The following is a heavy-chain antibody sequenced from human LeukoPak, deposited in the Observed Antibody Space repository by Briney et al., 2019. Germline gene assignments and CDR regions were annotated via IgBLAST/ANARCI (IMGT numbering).Heavy chain of an antibody. CDR1: GYTFTSYG. D-gene: IGHD3-10*01. CDR3: ARGQYYGSGNVNYYMDV. Sequence: ASVKVSCKASGYTFTSYGISWVRQAPGQGLEWMGWISAYNGNTNYAQKLQGRVTMTTDTSTSTAYMELRSLRSDDTAVYYCARGQYYGSGNVNYYMDVWGKGTTVTVSS. J-gene: IGHJ6*03. V-gene: IGHV1-18*01. CDR2: ISAYNGNT.